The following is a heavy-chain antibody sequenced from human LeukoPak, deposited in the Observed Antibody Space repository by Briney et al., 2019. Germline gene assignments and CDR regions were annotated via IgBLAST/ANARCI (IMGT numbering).Heavy chain of an antibody. J-gene: IGHJ4*02. CDR3: AKDIRSFMVEGFDY. CDR1: GFTFSSYW. CDR2: IKQDGGEE. Sequence: GGSLRLSCAASGFTFSSYWMNWVRQAPGKGLEWVANIKQDGGEEYYVDSVKGRFTISRDNAKNSLYLQMNSLRAEDTALYYCAKDIRSFMVEGFDYWGQGTLVTVSS. D-gene: IGHD3-9*01. V-gene: IGHV3-7*03.